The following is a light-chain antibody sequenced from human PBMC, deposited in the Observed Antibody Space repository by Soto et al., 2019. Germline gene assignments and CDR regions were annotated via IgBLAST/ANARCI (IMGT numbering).Light chain of an antibody. V-gene: IGLV1-40*01. Sequence: QSVLSPPPSVSGAPGQRVTIYCAGGSSNNGAGYDAHSVQQDPGTAPKLLIYGSTNRPSGVPDRFSGSKSGSSASLAITGFQAEDEADYFCQSYDSSLGGNYVFGTGTKATVL. J-gene: IGLJ1*01. CDR1: SSNNGAGYD. CDR2: GST. CDR3: QSYDSSLGGNYV.